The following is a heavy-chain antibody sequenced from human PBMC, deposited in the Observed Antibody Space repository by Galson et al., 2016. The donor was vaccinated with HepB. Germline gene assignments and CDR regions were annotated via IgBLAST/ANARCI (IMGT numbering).Heavy chain of an antibody. CDR3: AKHWIRTHDL. D-gene: IGHD1-14*01. CDR1: GFNFRSFD. Sequence: SLRLSCAASGFNFRSFDMSWVRQAPGKGLEWVSGITYVGVRYYADSVKGRFTLSRDDSSGQVFIEMPSLRGEDTALYYSAKHWIRTHDLWGQGTRVTVSS. J-gene: IGHJ5*02. V-gene: IGHV3-23*01. CDR2: ITYVGVR.